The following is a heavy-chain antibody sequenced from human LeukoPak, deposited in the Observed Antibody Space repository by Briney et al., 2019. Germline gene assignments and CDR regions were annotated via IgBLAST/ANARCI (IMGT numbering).Heavy chain of an antibody. J-gene: IGHJ5*02. CDR1: GLSFTDSG. CDR3: VRHRTAGIGENWFDP. Sequence: GGSLKLSCAASGLSFTDSGFHWVRHASGKGLEWVARIANEATNYATAYAASVKGRFTIYRDNSKKTAYLQMNRLKTEDTAVYYRVRHRTAGIGENWFDPWGQGTLVTVSS. D-gene: IGHD3-10*01. CDR2: IANEATNYAT. V-gene: IGHV3-73*01.